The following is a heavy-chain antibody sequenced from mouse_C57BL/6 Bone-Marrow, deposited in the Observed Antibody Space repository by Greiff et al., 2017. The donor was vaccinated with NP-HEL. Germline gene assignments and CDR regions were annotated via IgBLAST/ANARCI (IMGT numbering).Heavy chain of an antibody. J-gene: IGHJ1*03. CDR3: ARHGDYFGSSYGYFDV. V-gene: IGHV1-62-2*01. D-gene: IGHD1-1*01. CDR2: FYPGSGSI. CDR1: GYTFTAYT. Sequence: QVQLQQSGAELVQPGASVKLSCKASGYTFTAYTIHWVKQRSGQGLEWIGWFYPGSGSIKYNEKFKDKATLTADKSSSTVYMDLSRLTSEDYAVYFCARHGDYFGSSYGYFDVWGTGTTVTVSS.